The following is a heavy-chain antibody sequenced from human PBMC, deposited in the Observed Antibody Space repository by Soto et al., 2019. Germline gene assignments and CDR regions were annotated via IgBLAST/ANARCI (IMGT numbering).Heavy chain of an antibody. Sequence: GESLKISCKGSGYSFTSYWISWVRQMPGKGLEWMGRIDPSDSYTNYSPSFQGHVTISADKSISTAYLQWSSLKASDTAIYYCARHCSSTSYYPNYYYYGMDVWGQGTTVTVSS. CDR2: IDPSDSYT. J-gene: IGHJ6*02. CDR1: GYSFTSYW. D-gene: IGHD2-2*01. V-gene: IGHV5-10-1*01. CDR3: ARHCSSTSYYPNYYYYGMDV.